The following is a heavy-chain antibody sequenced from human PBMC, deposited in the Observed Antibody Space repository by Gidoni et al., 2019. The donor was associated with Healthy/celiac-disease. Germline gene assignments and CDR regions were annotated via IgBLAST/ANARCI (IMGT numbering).Heavy chain of an antibody. J-gene: IGHJ4*02. CDR2: IRGKAYGGTT. V-gene: IGHV3-49*03. Sequence: VQLLESVGGLVPPGRSLRLSCTAAGFTFGDYAMSWFRQAPGQGLEWVGFIRGKAYGGTTEYAAYVKGRFTISRDDSKSIAYLQMNSLKTEDTAVYYCTRESLPSLGDSSWGQGTLVTVSS. CDR1: GFTFGDYA. CDR3: TRESLPSLGDSS. D-gene: IGHD6-13*01.